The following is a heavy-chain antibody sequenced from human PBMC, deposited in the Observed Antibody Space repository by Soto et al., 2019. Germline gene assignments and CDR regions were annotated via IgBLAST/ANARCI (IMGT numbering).Heavy chain of an antibody. CDR3: ARDPQFYFGSEGPPRDY. J-gene: IGHJ4*02. D-gene: IGHD3-9*01. CDR1: GVTFSSYT. CDR2: IIPILGIA. Sequence: QVQLVQSGAEVKKPGSSVKVSCKASGVTFSSYTISWVRQAPGQGLEWMGRIIPILGIANYAQRFQGRVTIPAEKSTVTAYMGLRSLTFEDTGVYYCARDPQFYFGSEGPPRDYGGQGPRVPVPS. V-gene: IGHV1-69*08.